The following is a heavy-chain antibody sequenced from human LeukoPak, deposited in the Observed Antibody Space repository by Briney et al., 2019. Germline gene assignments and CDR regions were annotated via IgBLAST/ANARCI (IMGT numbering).Heavy chain of an antibody. V-gene: IGHV3-30-3*01. CDR1: GFTFSSYA. D-gene: IGHD3-3*01. CDR3: ARDPRRYYDFWSGYYSNWFDP. CDR2: ISYDGSNK. J-gene: IGHJ5*02. Sequence: PGGSLRLSCAASGFTFSSYAMHWDRQAPGKGLEWVAVISYDGSNKYYADSVKGRFTISRDNSKNTLYLQMNSLRAEDTAVYYCARDPRRYYDFWSGYYSNWFDPWGQGTLVTVSS.